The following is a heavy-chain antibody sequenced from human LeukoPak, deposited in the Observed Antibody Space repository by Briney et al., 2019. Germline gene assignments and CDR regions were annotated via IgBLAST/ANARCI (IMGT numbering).Heavy chain of an antibody. CDR3: ARGRRGAARPNWFDP. Sequence: SETLSLTCAVYGGSFSDYYWSWIRQPPGKGLEWIGEINHSGSTNYNPSLKSRVTISVDTSKNQFSLNLSSVTAADTAVYYCARGRRGAARPNWFDPWGQGTLVTVSS. CDR2: INHSGST. V-gene: IGHV4-34*01. D-gene: IGHD6-6*01. J-gene: IGHJ5*02. CDR1: GGSFSDYY.